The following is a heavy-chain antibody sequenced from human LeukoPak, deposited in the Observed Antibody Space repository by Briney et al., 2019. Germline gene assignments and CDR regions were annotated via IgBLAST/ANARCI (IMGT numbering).Heavy chain of an antibody. CDR1: GYTFTSYD. D-gene: IGHD2-2*01. CDR3: ARGSYVVVPAAAPGYGMDV. V-gene: IGHV1-8*03. J-gene: IGHJ6*02. CDR2: MNPNSGNT. Sequence: GASVKVSCKASGYTFTSYDINWVRQATGQGLEWMGWMNPNSGNTGYAQKFQGRVTITRNTSISTAYMELSSLRSEDTAVYYCARGSYVVVPAAAPGYGMDVWGQGTTVTVSS.